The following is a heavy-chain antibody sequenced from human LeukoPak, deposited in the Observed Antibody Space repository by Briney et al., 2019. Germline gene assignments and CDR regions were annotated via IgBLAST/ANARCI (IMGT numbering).Heavy chain of an antibody. J-gene: IGHJ4*02. V-gene: IGHV3-30*04. CDR2: ISYDGNNK. CDR1: GFSFRSYA. D-gene: IGHD3-10*02. CDR3: ARELFRLGFDY. Sequence: GRSLRLSCAASGFSFRSYAMHWVRQAPGKGLEWVAVISYDGNNKYYADSVKGRFTISRDNSKNTLYLQMNSLRVEDTAVYYCARELFRLGFDYWDQGTQVTVSS.